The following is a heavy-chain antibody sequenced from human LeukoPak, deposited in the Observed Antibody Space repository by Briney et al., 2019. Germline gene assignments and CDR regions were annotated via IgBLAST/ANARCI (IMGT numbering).Heavy chain of an antibody. CDR3: ARGGGCTTTSCDFDY. D-gene: IGHD2-2*01. CDR2: VHYTRSYSGTT. V-gene: IGHV4-39*07. CDR1: SGSIGSDALY. Sequence: SETLSLTCTVSSGSIGSDALYWGWIRQSPGKGLEWIGSVHYTRSYSGTTYYNPSLESRVTVSTDRSKTLCSLKLSSVTAADTAVYYCARGGGCTTTSCDFDYWGQGTLVTVSS. J-gene: IGHJ4*02.